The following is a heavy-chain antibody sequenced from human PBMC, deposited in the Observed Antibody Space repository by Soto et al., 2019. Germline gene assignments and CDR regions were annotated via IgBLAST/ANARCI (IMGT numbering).Heavy chain of an antibody. V-gene: IGHV3-30*18. Sequence: GGSLRLSCAASVFTFSSYGMHWVRQAPGKGLEWVAVISYDGSNKYYADSVKGRFTISRDNSKNTLYLQMNSLRAEDTAVYYCVKGEYYYDGSAYYPFDYWGQGRKVTVSP. CDR2: ISYDGSNK. CDR3: VKGEYYYDGSAYYPFDY. D-gene: IGHD3-22*01. CDR1: VFTFSSYG. J-gene: IGHJ4*02.